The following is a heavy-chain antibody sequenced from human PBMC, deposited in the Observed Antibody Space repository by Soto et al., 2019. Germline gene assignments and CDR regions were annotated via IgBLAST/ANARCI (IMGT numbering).Heavy chain of an antibody. CDR1: GFDFTDYW. CDR2: IFPHDSDT. D-gene: IGHD1-26*01. Sequence: GESLKISCRASGFDFTDYWIAWVRQVPGKGLEWMGIIFPHDSDTRYNPSFQGQVSISADKSVSIAYLQRSSLQASDTGIYYCARQGTISNSRNWLDPWGQGPWSPSPQ. J-gene: IGHJ5*02. CDR3: ARQGTISNSRNWLDP. V-gene: IGHV5-51*01.